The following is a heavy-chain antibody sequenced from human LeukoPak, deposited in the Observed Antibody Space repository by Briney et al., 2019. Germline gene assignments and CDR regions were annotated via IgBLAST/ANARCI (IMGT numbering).Heavy chain of an antibody. CDR1: GFTFSSYA. V-gene: IGHV3-30-3*01. Sequence: PGGSLRLSCAASGFTFSSYAMHWVRQAPGKGLEWVAVISYDGSNKYYADSVKGRFTISRDNSKNTLYLQMNSLRAEDTAVYYCARVPSRAAASPFDYWGQGTLVTASS. CDR2: ISYDGSNK. D-gene: IGHD6-13*01. J-gene: IGHJ4*02. CDR3: ARVPSRAAASPFDY.